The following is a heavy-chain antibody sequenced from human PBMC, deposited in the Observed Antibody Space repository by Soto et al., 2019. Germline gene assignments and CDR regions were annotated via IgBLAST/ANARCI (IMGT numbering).Heavy chain of an antibody. V-gene: IGHV1-2*04. J-gene: IGHJ6*02. CDR1: GYTFTGYY. D-gene: IGHD3-22*01. CDR2: INPNSGGT. CDR3: ARQNYESSVYPPVPYYYYGLDV. Sequence: ASVKVSCKASGYTFTGYYMHWVRQAPGQGLEWMGWINPNSGGTNYAQKFQGWVTMTRDTSISTAYMELSRLRSDDTAVYYCARQNYESSVYPPVPYYYYGLDVWGQGTTVTVSS.